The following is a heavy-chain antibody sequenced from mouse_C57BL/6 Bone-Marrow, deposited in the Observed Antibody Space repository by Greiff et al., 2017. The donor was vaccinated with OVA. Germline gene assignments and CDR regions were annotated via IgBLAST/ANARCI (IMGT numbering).Heavy chain of an antibody. CDR1: GYAFSSSW. Sequence: VQLQQSGPELVKPGASVKISCKASGYAFSSSWMNWVKQRPGKGLEWIGRIYPGVGDTNYTGTFKGKATLTADKSTSTAFMQLSCQTSEDSAVYIGARDWDWCAYWGQGTLVTVSA. J-gene: IGHJ3*01. V-gene: IGHV1-82*01. D-gene: IGHD4-1*01. CDR3: ARDWDWCAY. CDR2: IYPGVGDT.